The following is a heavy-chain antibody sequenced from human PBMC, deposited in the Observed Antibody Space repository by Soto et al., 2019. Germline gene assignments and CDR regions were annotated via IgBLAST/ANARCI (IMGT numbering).Heavy chain of an antibody. J-gene: IGHJ6*02. V-gene: IGHV3-33*01. CDR3: AREDYEDYYYYYGMDV. D-gene: IGHD4-17*01. Sequence: PGWSLRLSCAASVFTFISYGMQWVRQAPGKGLEWVAVIWYDGSNKYYADSVKGRFTISRDNSKNTLYLQMNSLRAEDTAVYYCAREDYEDYYYYYGMDVWGQGTTVTVSS. CDR2: IWYDGSNK. CDR1: VFTFISYG.